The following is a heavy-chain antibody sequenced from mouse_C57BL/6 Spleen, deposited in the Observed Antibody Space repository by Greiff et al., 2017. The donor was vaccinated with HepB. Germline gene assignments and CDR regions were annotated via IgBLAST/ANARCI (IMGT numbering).Heavy chain of an antibody. D-gene: IGHD2-2*01. V-gene: IGHV10-1*01. CDR3: VSHMVKLDYAMDY. CDR1: GFSFNTYA. CDR2: IRSKSNNYAT. J-gene: IGHJ4*01. Sequence: EVQLVESGGGLVQPKGSLKLSCAASGFSFNTYAMNWVRQAPGKGLEWVARIRSKSNNYATYYADSVKDRFTISRDDSESMLYLQMNNLKTEDTAMYYCVSHMVKLDYAMDYWGQGTSVTVSS.